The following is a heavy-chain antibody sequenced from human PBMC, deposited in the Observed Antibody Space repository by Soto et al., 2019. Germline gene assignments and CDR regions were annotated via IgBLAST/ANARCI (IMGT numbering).Heavy chain of an antibody. V-gene: IGHV3-48*01. Sequence: EVQLVESGGGLVQPGGSLRLSCAASGFTFSSYSMNWVRQAPGKGLEWVSYISSSSSTIYYPDSVKGRFTISRDNVKNSLYLQINSLRAEDTSVYSCARVQWELLWFDPWGQATLVTVSS. CDR3: ARVQWELLWFDP. CDR2: ISSSSSTI. J-gene: IGHJ5*02. D-gene: IGHD1-26*01. CDR1: GFTFSSYS.